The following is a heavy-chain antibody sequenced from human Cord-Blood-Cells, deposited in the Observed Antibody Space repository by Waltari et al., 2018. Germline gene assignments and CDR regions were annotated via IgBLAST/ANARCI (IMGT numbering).Heavy chain of an antibody. CDR3: ARNWGSDPYDY. Sequence: QVQLQESGPGLEQPSETLSLTCTVSGGPNSSYQCSWIRQPPGKGLEWIGYIYYSGSTNYNPSLKSRVTISVDTSKNQFSLKLSSVTAADTAVYYCARNWGSDPYDYWGQGTLVTVSS. J-gene: IGHJ4*02. CDR1: GGPNSSYQ. D-gene: IGHD7-27*01. V-gene: IGHV4-59*01. CDR2: IYYSGST.